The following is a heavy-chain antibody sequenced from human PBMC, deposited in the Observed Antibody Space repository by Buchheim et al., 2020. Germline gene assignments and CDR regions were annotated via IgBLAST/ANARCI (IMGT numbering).Heavy chain of an antibody. Sequence: EVQLVESGGGLVQPGGSLRLSCAASGFTFSSYEMNWVRQAPGKGLEWMSYISSSGSTIYYADSVKGRFTISRDNAKNSLYLQMNSLRAEDTAVYYWARVRGYGSSGWGYYFDYWGQGTL. CDR2: ISSSGSTI. D-gene: IGHD6-19*01. CDR3: ARVRGYGSSGWGYYFDY. J-gene: IGHJ4*02. CDR1: GFTFSSYE. V-gene: IGHV3-48*03.